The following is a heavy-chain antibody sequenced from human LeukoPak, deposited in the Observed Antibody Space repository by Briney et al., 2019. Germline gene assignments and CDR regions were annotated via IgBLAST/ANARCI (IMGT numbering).Heavy chain of an antibody. CDR3: ASFGSGSYFKP. CDR2: ISGNSNYI. Sequence: GGSLRLSCAASGFTFSSYSMNWVRQAPGKGLEWVSSISGNSNYIYYADSVRGRFTISRDNAKNSLYLQMKSLRLEDTAVYYCASFGSGSYFKPWGQGTLVTVSS. J-gene: IGHJ5*02. V-gene: IGHV3-21*01. CDR1: GFTFSSYS. D-gene: IGHD3-10*01.